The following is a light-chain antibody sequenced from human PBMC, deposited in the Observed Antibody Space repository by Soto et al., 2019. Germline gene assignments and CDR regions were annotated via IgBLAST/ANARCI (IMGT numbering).Light chain of an antibody. CDR2: EVV. CDR1: KNDIGVYDF. V-gene: IGLV2-8*01. CDR3: KSYAGSNTYV. Sequence: QSVLTQPPSASGSPGQSVTISCTGTKNDIGVYDFVSWYQHHPGKAPRLIIYEVVQRPSGVPDRFSGSKSGNTASLTVSGLQAADEGDYFCKSYAGSNTYVFGSGTKVHRP. J-gene: IGLJ1*01.